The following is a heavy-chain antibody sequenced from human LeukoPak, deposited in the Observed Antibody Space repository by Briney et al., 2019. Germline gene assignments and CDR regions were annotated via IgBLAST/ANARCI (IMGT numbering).Heavy chain of an antibody. Sequence: PGGSLRLSCAASGLTFSDYSMTWVRQAPGKGLFWVSGISAGGGSTYYADSVEGRFSVSRDNSRNTLYLQMNSLRAEDTAVYYCAKDAAGPEYWGQGTLVTVSS. CDR1: GLTFSDYS. CDR3: AKDAAGPEY. CDR2: ISAGGGST. V-gene: IGHV3-23*01. J-gene: IGHJ4*02. D-gene: IGHD6-13*01.